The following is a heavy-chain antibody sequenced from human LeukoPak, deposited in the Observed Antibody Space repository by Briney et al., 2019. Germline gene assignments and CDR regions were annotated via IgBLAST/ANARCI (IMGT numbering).Heavy chain of an antibody. J-gene: IGHJ4*02. CDR3: ARTDMVRGAGVSGY. CDR1: GGSISSSSYY. V-gene: IGHV4-39*01. Sequence: PSETLSLTCTVSGGSISSSSYYWGWIRQPPGKGLEWIGSIYYSGSTYYNPSLKSRVTISVDTSKNQFSLKLSSVTAADTAVYYCARTDMVRGAGVSGYWGQGALVTVSS. D-gene: IGHD3-10*01. CDR2: IYYSGST.